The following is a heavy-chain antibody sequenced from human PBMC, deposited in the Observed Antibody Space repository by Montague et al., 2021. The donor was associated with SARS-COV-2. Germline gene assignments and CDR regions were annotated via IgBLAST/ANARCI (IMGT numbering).Heavy chain of an antibody. CDR3: VRHHDYDGLNGPPDF. CDR2: VLYNKST. V-gene: IGHV4-59*08. Sequence: SETLSLTCTVSGVSVTDYYWSWIRQPPGKGLEWVGDVLYNKSTNFNPSLKSRVAISVDTSKNQFSLRLTSVTAADTALYYCVRHHDYDGLNGPPDFWDQGHLVTVSS. J-gene: IGHJ4*02. D-gene: IGHD3-16*01. CDR1: GVSVTDYY.